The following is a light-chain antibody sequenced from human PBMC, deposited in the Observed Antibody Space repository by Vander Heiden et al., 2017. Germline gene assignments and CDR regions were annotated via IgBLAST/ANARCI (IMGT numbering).Light chain of an antibody. CDR1: QNIGIY. J-gene: IGKJ4*01. CDR3: QQSYNTPRT. CDR2: AVS. Sequence: DIQMTQPRSSLSASVGDRVSMTCRASQNIGIYLNWYQQKPGKAPKLLMYAVSSLQRGVPSRFSGSGSGTDFSLTISGLQSEDFATYYCQQSYNTPRTFGGGTKVEIK. V-gene: IGKV1-39*01.